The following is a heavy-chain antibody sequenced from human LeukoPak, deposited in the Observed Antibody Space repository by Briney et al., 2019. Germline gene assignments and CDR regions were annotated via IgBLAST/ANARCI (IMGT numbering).Heavy chain of an antibody. V-gene: IGHV3-53*01. CDR1: GFTVSSNY. J-gene: IGHJ6*02. CDR2: IYSGGST. Sequence: GGSLRLSCAASGFTVSSNYMSWVRQAPGKGLEWVSVIYSGGSTYYADSVKGRFTISRDNSKNTLYLQMNSLRAEDTAVYYCARVSSYYDFWSGYYYYYGMDVWGQGTTVTVSS. CDR3: ARVSSYYDFWSGYYYYYGMDV. D-gene: IGHD3-3*01.